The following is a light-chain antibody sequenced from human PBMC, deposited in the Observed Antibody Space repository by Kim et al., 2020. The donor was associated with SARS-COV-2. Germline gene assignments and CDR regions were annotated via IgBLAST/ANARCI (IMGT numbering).Light chain of an antibody. CDR1: QSLLDSTGYDY. Sequence: PASISCRSSQSLLDSTGYDYWDWYLQKPGQSPQLLIYLGSNRVSGVPDRFSGSGSRTDFTLKNSRVEAEDVGVYYCMQALQSPLTFGQGTKVDIK. CDR3: MQALQSPLT. CDR2: LGS. V-gene: IGKV2-28*01. J-gene: IGKJ1*01.